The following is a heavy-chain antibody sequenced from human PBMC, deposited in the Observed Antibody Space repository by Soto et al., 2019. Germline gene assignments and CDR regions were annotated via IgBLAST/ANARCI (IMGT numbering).Heavy chain of an antibody. Sequence: QVQLVESGGGVVQPGRSLRLSCAASGFTFSSYAMHWVRQAPGKGLEWVAVVSHDGKTEYHAASVKGRFTISRDTSANILSLQMNSLRDEDTAVYYCGREPYISGHYSGGCEVWGQGTMVTVSS. J-gene: IGHJ3*01. CDR2: VSHDGKTE. V-gene: IGHV3-30*04. D-gene: IGHD3-22*01. CDR3: GREPYISGHYSGGCEV. CDR1: GFTFSSYA.